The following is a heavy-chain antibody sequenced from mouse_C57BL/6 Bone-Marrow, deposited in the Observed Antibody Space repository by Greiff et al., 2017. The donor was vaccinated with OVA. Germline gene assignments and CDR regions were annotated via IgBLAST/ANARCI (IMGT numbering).Heavy chain of an antibody. V-gene: IGHV1-82*01. D-gene: IGHD2-2*01. J-gene: IGHJ2*01. CDR2: IYPGDGDT. Sequence: VQLQQSGPELVKPGASVKISCKASGYAFSSSWMNWVKQRPGKGLEWIGRIYPGDGDTNYNGKFMGKATLTADKSSSTAYMQLSSLTSEDSAVYLCARWRLRRRGGFDYWGQGTTLTVSS. CDR1: GYAFSSSW. CDR3: ARWRLRRRGGFDY.